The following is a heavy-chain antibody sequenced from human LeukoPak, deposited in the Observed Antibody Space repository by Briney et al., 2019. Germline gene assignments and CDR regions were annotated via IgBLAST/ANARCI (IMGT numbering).Heavy chain of an antibody. CDR1: GFTFSSYA. V-gene: IGHV3-23*01. CDR3: ANPYHVFWSGYSARDY. D-gene: IGHD3-3*01. CDR2: ISGSGGST. Sequence: GGSLRLSCAASGFTFSSYAMSWVRQAPGKRLEWVSAISGSGGSTYYADSVKGRFTISRDNSKNTLYLQMNSLRAEDTAVYYCANPYHVFWSGYSARDYWGQGTLVTVSS. J-gene: IGHJ4*02.